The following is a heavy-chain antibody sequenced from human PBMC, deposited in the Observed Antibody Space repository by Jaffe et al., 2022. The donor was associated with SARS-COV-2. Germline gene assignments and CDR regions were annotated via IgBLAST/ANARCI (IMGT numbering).Heavy chain of an antibody. CDR2: IYYSGST. CDR1: GGSISSSSYY. CDR3: ASQCSSTIRANFDY. Sequence: QLQLQESGPGLVKPSETLSLTCTVSGGSISSSSYYWGWIRQPPGKGLEWIGSIYYSGSTYYNPSLKSRVTISVDTSKNQFSLKLSSVTAADTAVYYCASQCSSTIRANFDYWGQGTLVTVSS. D-gene: IGHD2-2*01. V-gene: IGHV4-39*01. J-gene: IGHJ4*02.